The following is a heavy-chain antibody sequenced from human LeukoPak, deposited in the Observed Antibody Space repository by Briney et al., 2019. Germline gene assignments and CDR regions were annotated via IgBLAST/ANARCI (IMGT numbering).Heavy chain of an antibody. CDR1: GFTFTSYS. CDR2: IRYDGSNK. Sequence: GGSLRLSCAASGFTFTSYSMNWVRQAPGKGLEWVAFIRYDGSNKYYADSVKGRFTISRDNSKNTLYLQMNSLRAEDTAVYYCALSQGERWLQFPFDYWGQGTLVTVSS. J-gene: IGHJ4*02. D-gene: IGHD5-24*01. V-gene: IGHV3-30*02. CDR3: ALSQGERWLQFPFDY.